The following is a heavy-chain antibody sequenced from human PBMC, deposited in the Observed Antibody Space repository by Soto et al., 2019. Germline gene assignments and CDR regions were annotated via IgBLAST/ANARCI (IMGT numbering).Heavy chain of an antibody. CDR1: GFTFSSYA. V-gene: IGHV3-23*01. J-gene: IGHJ6*02. Sequence: GGSLRLSCAASGFTFSSYAMSWVRQAPGKGLEWVSAISGSGGSTYYADSVKGRFTISRDNSKNTLYLQMNSLRAEDTAVYYCAKGDIVATMVYYYYGMDVWGQGTTVTVSS. CDR2: ISGSGGST. D-gene: IGHD5-12*01. CDR3: AKGDIVATMVYYYYGMDV.